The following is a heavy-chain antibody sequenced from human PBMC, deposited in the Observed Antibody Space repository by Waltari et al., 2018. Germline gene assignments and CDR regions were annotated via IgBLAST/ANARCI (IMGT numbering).Heavy chain of an antibody. J-gene: IGHJ6*03. D-gene: IGHD3-3*01. CDR1: GGSLSGYH. CDR2: INDSGRT. Sequence: QVQLQQWGAGLLKPSEPLSLTCDVSGGSLSGYHWTWIRQPPGKGLEWIGEINDSGRTTYNPSLESRVTVSIDTANNQFSLRVRSVTAADTAVYYCARVFGYYYYYMDVWGKGTTVTISS. CDR3: ARVFGYYYYYMDV. V-gene: IGHV4-34*02.